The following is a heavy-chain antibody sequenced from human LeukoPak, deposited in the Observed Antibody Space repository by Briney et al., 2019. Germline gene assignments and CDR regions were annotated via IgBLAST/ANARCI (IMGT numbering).Heavy chain of an antibody. V-gene: IGHV4-30-2*01. D-gene: IGHD6-6*01. CDR2: IYHSGST. J-gene: IGHJ4*02. Sequence: SETLSLTCTVSGGSISSGGYYWSWIRQPPGKGLEWIGYIYHSGSTYYNPSLKSRVTISVDRSKNQFSLKLSSVTAADTAVYYCARVMLPVAARPVGYLPVPTFDYWGQGTLVTVSS. CDR3: ARVMLPVAARPVGYLPVPTFDY. CDR1: GGSISSGGYY.